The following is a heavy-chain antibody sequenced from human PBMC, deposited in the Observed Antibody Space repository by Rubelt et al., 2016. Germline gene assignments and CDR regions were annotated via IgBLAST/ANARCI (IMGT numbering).Heavy chain of an antibody. CDR1: GFTVSSNY. J-gene: IGHJ4*02. Sequence: EVQLVESGGGLVQPGGSLRLSCAASGFTVSSNYMSWVRQAPGKGLEWVSLIYSGGSNYYADSVKGRFTISRDNSKNTVYLQMNSLRAEDTAVYYCARLAPGNSYGPFDYWGQGTLVTVSS. CDR3: ARLAPGNSYGPFDY. V-gene: IGHV3-66*04. CDR2: IYSGGSN. D-gene: IGHD5-18*01.